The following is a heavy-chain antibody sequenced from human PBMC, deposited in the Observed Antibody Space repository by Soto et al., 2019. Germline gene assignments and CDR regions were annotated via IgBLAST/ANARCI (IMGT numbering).Heavy chain of an antibody. CDR1: GFTFSSYA. J-gene: IGHJ4*02. D-gene: IGHD6-13*01. CDR3: ARNVYSSSIDY. V-gene: IGHV3-30-3*01. Sequence: QVQLVEYGGGVVQPGRSLRLSCAASGFTFSSYAMHWVRQAPGKGLEWVAVISYDGSNKYYADSVKGRFTISRDNSKNTLYLQMNSLRAEDTAVYYCARNVYSSSIDYWGQGTLVTVSS. CDR2: ISYDGSNK.